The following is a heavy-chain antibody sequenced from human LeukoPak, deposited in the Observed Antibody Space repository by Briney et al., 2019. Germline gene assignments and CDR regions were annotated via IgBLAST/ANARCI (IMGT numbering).Heavy chain of an antibody. V-gene: IGHV4-59*01. CDR1: GGSFSGYY. CDR2: INYSGST. D-gene: IGHD3-3*01. J-gene: IGHJ3*02. Sequence: SETLSLTCAVYGGSFSGYYWSWIRQPPGKGLEWIAYINYSGSTNYNPSLKSRVTISVDTSKNHFSLTLSSVTAADTAVYYCARFGGPHAFDIWGQGTMVTVSS. CDR3: ARFGGPHAFDI.